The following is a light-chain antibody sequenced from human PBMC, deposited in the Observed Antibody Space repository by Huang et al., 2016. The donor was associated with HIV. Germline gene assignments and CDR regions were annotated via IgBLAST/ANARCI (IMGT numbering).Light chain of an antibody. CDR2: DAS. CDR3: QQRSTWPPT. J-gene: IGKJ4*01. V-gene: IGKV3-11*01. Sequence: EIVLTQSPVTLSKSPGQRATLPCRASQSVDTYLAWYQRKPGQAPTVLMYDASNMATGIPARFSGSGFGTDFTLAISRLEPGGVAVYFCQQRSTWPPTFGGGTTMEIK. CDR1: QSVDTY.